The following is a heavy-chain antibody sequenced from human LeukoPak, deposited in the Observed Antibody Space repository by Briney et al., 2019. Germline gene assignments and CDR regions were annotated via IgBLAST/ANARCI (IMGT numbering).Heavy chain of an antibody. CDR3: AKVRHIVGATSDY. V-gene: IGHV3-23*01. CDR1: GFTFSSYA. CDR2: ISGSGGNT. Sequence: PGGSLRLSCAASGFTFSSYAMSWVRQAPGKGLEWVSAISGSGGNTYYADSVKGRFTISRDNSKNTLYLQMNNLRAEDTAVYYCAKVRHIVGATSDYWGQGTLVTVSS. J-gene: IGHJ4*02. D-gene: IGHD1-26*01.